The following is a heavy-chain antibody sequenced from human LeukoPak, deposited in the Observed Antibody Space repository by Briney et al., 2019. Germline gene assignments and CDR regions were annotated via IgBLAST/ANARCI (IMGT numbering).Heavy chain of an antibody. V-gene: IGHV3-7*01. CDR2: IKQDGSEK. Sequence: GGSLRLSCAASGFTFSSYWMSWVRQAPGKGLEWVASIKQDGSEKYYVDSVKGRFTISRDNAKNSLYLQMNSLRAEDTAVYYCAREARPAYYYYYGMDVWGQGTTVTVSS. D-gene: IGHD6-6*01. CDR3: AREARPAYYYYYGMDV. J-gene: IGHJ6*02. CDR1: GFTFSSYW.